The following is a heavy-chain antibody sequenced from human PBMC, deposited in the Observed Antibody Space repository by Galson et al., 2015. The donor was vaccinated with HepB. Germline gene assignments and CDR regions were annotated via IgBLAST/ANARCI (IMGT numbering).Heavy chain of an antibody. CDR2: IYSGGNT. V-gene: IGHV3-53*01. CDR3: ARERISVRYFDWFDPEYYYNGMDV. Sequence: SLRLSCAASGFSVSSNYISWVRQAPGKGLEWVSVIYSGGNTYYATSAKGRFTISRDESKNTVYLQMHTLRAEDTAVYYCARERISVRYFDWFDPEYYYNGMDVWGQGTTVTVSS. D-gene: IGHD3-9*01. CDR1: GFSVSSNY. J-gene: IGHJ6*02.